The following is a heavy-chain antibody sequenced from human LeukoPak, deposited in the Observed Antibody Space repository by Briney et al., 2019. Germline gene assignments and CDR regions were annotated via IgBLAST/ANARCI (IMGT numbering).Heavy chain of an antibody. V-gene: IGHV3-9*01. CDR1: GFTFDDYA. CDR2: ISWNSGSI. Sequence: GRSLRLSCAASGFTFDDYAMHWVRQAPGKGLEWVSGISWNSGSIGYADSVKGRFTISRDNAKNSLYLQMNSLRAEDTALYYCAKDEGRAIAAAGLAYWGQGTLVTVSS. D-gene: IGHD6-13*01. J-gene: IGHJ4*02. CDR3: AKDEGRAIAAAGLAY.